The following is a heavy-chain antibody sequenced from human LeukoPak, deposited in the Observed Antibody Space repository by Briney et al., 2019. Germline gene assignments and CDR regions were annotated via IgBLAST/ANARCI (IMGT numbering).Heavy chain of an antibody. CDR3: ARESRRSRYFDWLFTWGY. V-gene: IGHV4-39*02. CDR2: IYYSGST. CDR1: GGSISSSSYY. Sequence: SETLSLTCTVSGGSISSSSYYWGWIRQPPGKGLEWIGSIYYSGSTYYNPSLKSRVTISVDTSKNQFSLKLSSVTAADTAVYYCARESRRSRYFDWLFTWGYWGQGTLVTVSS. D-gene: IGHD3-9*01. J-gene: IGHJ4*02.